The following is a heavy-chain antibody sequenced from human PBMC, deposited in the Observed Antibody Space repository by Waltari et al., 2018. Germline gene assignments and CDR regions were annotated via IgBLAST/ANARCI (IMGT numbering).Heavy chain of an antibody. V-gene: IGHV3-48*01. CDR1: GSTFSSYS. CDR3: AREQQGFFDY. CDR2: ISSSSSTI. Sequence: EVQLVESGGGLVQHGGSLRLSCAASGSTFSSYSMNWVRQAPGKGLEWVSYISSSSSTIYYADSVKGRFTISRDNAKNSLYLQMNSLRAEDTAVYYCAREQQGFFDYWGQGTLVTVSS. D-gene: IGHD6-13*01. J-gene: IGHJ4*02.